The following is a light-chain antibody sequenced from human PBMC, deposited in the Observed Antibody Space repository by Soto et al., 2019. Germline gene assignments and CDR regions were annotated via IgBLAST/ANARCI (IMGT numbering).Light chain of an antibody. CDR3: ASWDDSLKALL. CDR1: SSNIGTYS. J-gene: IGLJ3*02. CDR2: SDN. Sequence: QSGLTQPPSASGTPGQRVTISCSGSSSNIGTYSVSWYQQFPGTAPRLLIYSDNQRPSGVPDRFSASKSGASASLAISGLQPDDDADYYCASWDDSLKALLFGGGTKLTVL. V-gene: IGLV1-44*01.